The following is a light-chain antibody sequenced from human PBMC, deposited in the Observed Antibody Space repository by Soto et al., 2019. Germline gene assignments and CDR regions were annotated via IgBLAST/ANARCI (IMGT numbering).Light chain of an antibody. Sequence: ETVMTQSPATLSVSPGERATLSCRASQSVSSNLAWYQQKPGQAPRLLIYGASTRATGIPARFTGSGSGTEFTISISSLQSEDFAVYYCQQHNTWPPTFGQGTKVEIK. J-gene: IGKJ1*01. V-gene: IGKV3-15*01. CDR1: QSVSSN. CDR2: GAS. CDR3: QQHNTWPPT.